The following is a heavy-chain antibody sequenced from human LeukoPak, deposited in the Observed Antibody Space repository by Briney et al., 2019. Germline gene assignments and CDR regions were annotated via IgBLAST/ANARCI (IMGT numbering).Heavy chain of an antibody. Sequence: ASVKVSCTASGYTFTSYYMHWVRQAPGQGLEWMGIINPSGGSTSYAQKFQGGVTMTRDTSTSTVYMELSSLRSEDTAVYYCARDGPRIAALGEDFDYWGQGTLVTVSS. CDR1: GYTFTSYY. V-gene: IGHV1-46*01. D-gene: IGHD6-6*01. CDR3: ARDGPRIAALGEDFDY. J-gene: IGHJ4*02. CDR2: INPSGGST.